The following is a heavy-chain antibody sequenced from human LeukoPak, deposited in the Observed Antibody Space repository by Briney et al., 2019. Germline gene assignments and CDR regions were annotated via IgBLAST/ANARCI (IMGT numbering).Heavy chain of an antibody. D-gene: IGHD5-18*01. CDR1: GFTFSNYA. CDR3: ARDNGYSQGYFDY. CDR2: ISYDGTNK. V-gene: IGHV3-30-3*01. Sequence: PGGSLRLSCAASGFTFSNYAIHWVRQAPGKGLEWVAVISYDGTNKYYADSVKGRFTISRDNSKNTLYLQMNSLRAEDTAVYYCARDNGYSQGYFDYWGQGTLVTVSS. J-gene: IGHJ4*02.